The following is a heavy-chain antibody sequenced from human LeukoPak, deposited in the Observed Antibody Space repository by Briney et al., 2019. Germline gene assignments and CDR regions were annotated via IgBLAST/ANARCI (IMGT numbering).Heavy chain of an antibody. Sequence: PGGSLRLSCAASGFTFRTYGMHWVRQAPGKGLEWVTFIRYDGSDKYYADSVKRRFTISRGNSKNTLFLQMNSLRVADTAVYYCAKRADYYDSSRALYDAFDLWGQGTMVTVSS. V-gene: IGHV3-30*02. CDR3: AKRADYYDSSRALYDAFDL. J-gene: IGHJ3*01. D-gene: IGHD3-16*01. CDR1: GFTFRTYG. CDR2: IRYDGSDK.